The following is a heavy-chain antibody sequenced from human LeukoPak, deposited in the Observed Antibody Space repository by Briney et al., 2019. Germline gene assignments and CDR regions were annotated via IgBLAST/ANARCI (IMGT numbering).Heavy chain of an antibody. CDR1: GGSFSGYY. CDR2: INHSGST. D-gene: IGHD1/OR15-1a*01. CDR3: ARQANGRTYYYYYYYMDV. Sequence: SETLSLTCTVYGGSFSGYYWSWIRQPPGKGLEWIGEINHSGSTNYNPSLKSRVTISVDTSKNQFSLKLSSVTAADTAVYYCARQANGRTYYYYYYYMDVWGKGTTVTISS. J-gene: IGHJ6*03. V-gene: IGHV4-34*01.